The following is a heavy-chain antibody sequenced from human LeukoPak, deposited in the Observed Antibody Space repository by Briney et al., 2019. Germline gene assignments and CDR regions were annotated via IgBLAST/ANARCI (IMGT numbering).Heavy chain of an antibody. D-gene: IGHD3-22*01. CDR1: GGSISSSY. CDR3: ARGYYDARGDSNPFDI. CDR2: TSHSGST. V-gene: IGHV4-59*01. Sequence: SETLSLTCTVSGGSISSSYWSWIRQPPGRGLEWMGYTSHSGSTNYKSSLKSRVSISVDTSKNQFSLKLTSVTAADTAMYYCARGYYDARGDSNPFDIWGQGTMVTASS. J-gene: IGHJ3*02.